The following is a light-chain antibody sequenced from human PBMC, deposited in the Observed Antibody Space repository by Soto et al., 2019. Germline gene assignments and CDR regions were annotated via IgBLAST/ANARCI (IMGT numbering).Light chain of an antibody. CDR2: DVS. V-gene: IGLV2-14*01. CDR1: SSDVGGYNY. J-gene: IGLJ1*01. CDR3: SSYTSSITL. Sequence: QSVLTQPASVSGSPGQSITISCTGTSSDVGGYNYVSWYQQHPGKAPKLMIYDVSNRPSGVSNRFSGSKSGNTASLTISGLQAEDEADYYCSSYTSSITLFGTGTKVTV.